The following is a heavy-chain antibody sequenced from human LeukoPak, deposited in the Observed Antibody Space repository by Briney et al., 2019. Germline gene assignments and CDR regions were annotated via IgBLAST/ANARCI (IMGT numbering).Heavy chain of an antibody. CDR1: GGSFSGYY. V-gene: IGHV4-34*01. D-gene: IGHD4-17*01. CDR3: ARVSDYGDYNYYFDY. J-gene: IGHJ4*02. Sequence: SETLSLTCAVHGGSFSGYYWSWIRQPPGKGLEWIGEINHSGSTNYNPSLKSRVTISVDKSKNQFSLKLSSVTAADTAVYYCARVSDYGDYNYYFDYWGQGTLVTVSS. CDR2: INHSGST.